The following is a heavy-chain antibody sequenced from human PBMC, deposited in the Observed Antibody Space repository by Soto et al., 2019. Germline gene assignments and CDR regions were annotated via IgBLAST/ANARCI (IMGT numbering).Heavy chain of an antibody. D-gene: IGHD4-4*01. V-gene: IGHV3-21*01. CDR2: ISSSSSYI. CDR1: GFTFSSYS. Sequence: EVQLVESGGGLVKPGGSLRLSCAASGFTFSSYSMNWVRQAPGKGLEWVSSISSSSSYIYYADSVKGRFTISRDNAKNSLYLQMNSLRAEDTAVYYCARDTTPVTSQYYFDYWGQGTLVTVSS. CDR3: ARDTTPVTSQYYFDY. J-gene: IGHJ4*02.